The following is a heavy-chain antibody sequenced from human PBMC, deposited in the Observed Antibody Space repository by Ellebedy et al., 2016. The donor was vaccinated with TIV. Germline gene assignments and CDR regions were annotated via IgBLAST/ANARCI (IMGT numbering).Heavy chain of an antibody. D-gene: IGHD1-26*01. V-gene: IGHV3-43*02. CDR1: GFPFEDYA. CDR2: ISGDGGST. CDR3: AKGVGVGYGMDV. Sequence: GESLKISCAASGFPFEDYAMHWVRQAPGQGLECVSLISGDGGSTYSADSVKGRFTISRDNSKNSLYLQINSLRTEDTTLYYCAKGVGVGYGMDVWGQGTTVTVSS. J-gene: IGHJ6*02.